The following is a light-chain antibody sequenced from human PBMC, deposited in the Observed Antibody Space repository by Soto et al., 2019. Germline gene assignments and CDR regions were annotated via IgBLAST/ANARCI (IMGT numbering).Light chain of an antibody. J-gene: IGKJ5*01. CDR2: DAS. CDR1: QSVSSY. Sequence: EIVLTQSPATLSLSPGERATLSCRASQSVSSYLAWYQQKPGQAPRLLIYDASNRATGIPARFSGSGSGTDFTLTIGSLEPEDFAVYYCQQRSIWPPRITFGEGTRLEIK. CDR3: QQRSIWPPRIT. V-gene: IGKV3-11*01.